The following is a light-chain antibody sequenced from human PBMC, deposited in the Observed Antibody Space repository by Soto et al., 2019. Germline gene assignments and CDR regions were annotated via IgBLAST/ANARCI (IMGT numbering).Light chain of an antibody. Sequence: THSPSTLSGSVGDRVTITFRASQTIISWLAWYQQKPVKAPKLLIYKASTLKSGVPSRFSGSGSGTEFTLTISSLQPDDFATYFCQQLNSYPLTFGQGTRLE. CDR3: QQLNSYPLT. J-gene: IGKJ5*01. CDR1: QTIISW. CDR2: KAS. V-gene: IGKV1-5*03.